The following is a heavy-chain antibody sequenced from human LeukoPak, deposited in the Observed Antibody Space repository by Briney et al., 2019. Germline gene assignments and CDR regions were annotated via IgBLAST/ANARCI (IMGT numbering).Heavy chain of an antibody. J-gene: IGHJ4*02. CDR1: GYTFTSYG. D-gene: IGHD3-16*02. V-gene: IGHV1-46*01. Sequence: ASVKVSCKASGYTFTSYGISWVRQAPGQGLEWMGIINPSGGSTSYAQKFQGRVTMTRDTSTSTVYMELSSLRSEDTAVYYCARDAYDYVWGSYRYSLDYWGQGTLVTVSS. CDR3: ARDAYDYVWGSYRYSLDY. CDR2: INPSGGST.